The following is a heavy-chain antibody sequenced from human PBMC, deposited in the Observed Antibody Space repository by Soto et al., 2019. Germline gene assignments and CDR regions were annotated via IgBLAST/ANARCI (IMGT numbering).Heavy chain of an antibody. D-gene: IGHD3-10*01. CDR1: GFSLSTSGVG. V-gene: IGHV2-5*02. CDR2: IYWDDDK. Sequence: QITLKESGPTLVKPTQTLTLTCTFSGFSLSTSGVGVGWIRQPPGKALEWLAVIYWDDDKRYSPSLKSRLSISKDTAKNQVVLTMTNMDPVDTATYYCVHKGSGPIAFASWGQGTLVTVSS. J-gene: IGHJ4*02. CDR3: VHKGSGPIAFAS.